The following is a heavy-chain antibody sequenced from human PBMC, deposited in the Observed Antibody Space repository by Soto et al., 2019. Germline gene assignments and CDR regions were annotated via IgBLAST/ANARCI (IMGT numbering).Heavy chain of an antibody. CDR3: AKGSVTSIFAYFDY. CDR2: ISWSSGNI. J-gene: IGHJ4*02. Sequence: DVQLVESGGGLVQPGRSLRLSCAASGLTFDEYAMHWVRQVPGNGLEWVSSISWSSGNIVYADSVKGRFTISRDSANTSLYLQMSSLKTEDTALYYCAKGSVTSIFAYFDYWGQGSLGTVSS. D-gene: IGHD3-3*01. V-gene: IGHV3-9*01. CDR1: GLTFDEYA.